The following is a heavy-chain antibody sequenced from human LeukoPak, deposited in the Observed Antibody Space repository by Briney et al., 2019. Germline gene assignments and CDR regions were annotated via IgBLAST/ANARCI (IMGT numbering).Heavy chain of an antibody. D-gene: IGHD3-3*01. CDR2: ISGSGGST. Sequence: SGGSLRLSCAASGFTFSSYDMSWVRQAPGKGLEWVSAISGSGGSTYYADSVKGRFTISRDNSKNTLYLQMNSLRAEDTAVYYCAKGGFGVVIGMIDYWGQGTLVTVSS. V-gene: IGHV3-23*01. J-gene: IGHJ4*02. CDR1: GFTFSSYD. CDR3: AKGGFGVVIGMIDY.